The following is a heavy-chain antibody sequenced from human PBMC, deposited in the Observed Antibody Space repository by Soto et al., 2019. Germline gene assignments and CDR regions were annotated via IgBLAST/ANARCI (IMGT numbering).Heavy chain of an antibody. CDR2: IYYSGST. Sequence: PSETLSLTCAVSGYSISSSNWWGWIRQPPGKGLEWIGYIYYSGSTYYNPSIKSRVTMSVDTSKNQFSLKLSSVTAVDTAVYYCARAGPLGNYSSLYFDYWGQGTLVTVSS. CDR3: ARAGPLGNYSSLYFDY. D-gene: IGHD6-6*01. CDR1: GYSISSSNW. V-gene: IGHV4-28*03. J-gene: IGHJ4*02.